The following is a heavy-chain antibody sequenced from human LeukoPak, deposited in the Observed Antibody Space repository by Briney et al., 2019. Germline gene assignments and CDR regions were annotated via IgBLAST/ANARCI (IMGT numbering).Heavy chain of an antibody. CDR1: GFTFDDYA. V-gene: IGHV3-43D*03. D-gene: IGHD6-13*01. Sequence: PGGSLRLSCAASGFTFDDYAMHGVRQAPGKGREWVSLITWDGDSTYYADSVKDRFTISRDNIKNYLYLQMNSLRAEDTALYYCATGTSSWHEFDSWGQGTLVTVSS. CDR2: ITWDGDST. CDR3: ATGTSSWHEFDS. J-gene: IGHJ4*02.